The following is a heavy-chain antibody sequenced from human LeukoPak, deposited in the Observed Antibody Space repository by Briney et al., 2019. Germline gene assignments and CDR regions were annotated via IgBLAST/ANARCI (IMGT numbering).Heavy chain of an antibody. D-gene: IGHD2-2*01. J-gene: IGHJ4*02. CDR1: GYTFSNF. Sequence: ASVKVSCKASGYTFSNFVNWVRQAPGQGLEWIAWISGNNDNPNYGQKFQGRFTVTTDSSTSTAYMKLRNLRSDDTAVYYCARDGTSTDDYWGQGTLVTVSS. CDR3: ARDGTSTDDY. CDR2: ISGNNDNP. V-gene: IGHV1-18*01.